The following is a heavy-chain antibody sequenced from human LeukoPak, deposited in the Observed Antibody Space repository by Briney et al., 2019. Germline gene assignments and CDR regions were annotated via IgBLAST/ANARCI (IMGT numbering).Heavy chain of an antibody. CDR2: ISAYNGNT. CDR1: GYTFTSYG. V-gene: IGHV1-18*01. CDR3: ARDSMIVVVISTDYYYYGMDV. J-gene: IGHJ6*02. D-gene: IGHD3-22*01. Sequence: VSVTVSCKASGYTFTSYGISWVRQAPGQGLEWMGWISAYNGNTNYAQKLQGRVTMTTDTSTSTAYMEPRSLRSDDTAVYYCARDSMIVVVISTDYYYYGMDVWSQGTTVTVSS.